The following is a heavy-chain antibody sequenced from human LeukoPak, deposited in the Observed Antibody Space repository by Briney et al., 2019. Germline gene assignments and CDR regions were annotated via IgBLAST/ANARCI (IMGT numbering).Heavy chain of an antibody. CDR3: ARLVRCSSTSCYRGFYFDY. CDR2: IYYSGST. CDR1: GGSISSSSYY. V-gene: IGHV4-39*01. J-gene: IGHJ4*02. D-gene: IGHD2-2*01. Sequence: SETLSLTCTVSGGSISSSSYYWGWIRQPPGKGLEWIGRIYYSGSTYYNPSLKSRVTISVDTSKNQFSLKLSSVTAADTAVYYCARLVRCSSTSCYRGFYFDYWGQGTLVTVSS.